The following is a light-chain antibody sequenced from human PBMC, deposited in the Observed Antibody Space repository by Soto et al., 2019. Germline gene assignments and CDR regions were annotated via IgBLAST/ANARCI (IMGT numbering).Light chain of an antibody. CDR3: QQSYSTPRT. V-gene: IGKV1-39*01. CDR1: QSISSY. Sequence: DLQMTQSPSSLSASVGDRVTITCRASQSISSYLNWYQQKPGKAPKLLIYAASSLQSGVPSMFSGSGSGTDFTLTISRLQPEDFATYYFQQSYSTPRTFGQGTKLEIK. J-gene: IGKJ2*01. CDR2: AAS.